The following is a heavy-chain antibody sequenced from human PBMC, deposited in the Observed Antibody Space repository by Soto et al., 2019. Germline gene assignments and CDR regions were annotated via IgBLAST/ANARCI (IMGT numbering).Heavy chain of an antibody. CDR3: AIIPYDILTGYYGMDV. CDR2: IYYSGST. J-gene: IGHJ6*02. CDR1: GGSISSSSYY. V-gene: IGHV4-39*01. D-gene: IGHD3-9*01. Sequence: SETLSLTCTVSGGSISSSSYYWGWIRQPPGKGLEWIGSIYYSGSTYYNPSLKSRVTISVDTSKNQFSLKLSSVTAADTAVYYCAIIPYDILTGYYGMDVWGQGTTVTVSS.